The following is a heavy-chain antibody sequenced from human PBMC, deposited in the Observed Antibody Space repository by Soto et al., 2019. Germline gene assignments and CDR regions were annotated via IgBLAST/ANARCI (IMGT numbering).Heavy chain of an antibody. CDR2: INPNSGGT. Sequence: ASVKVSCKASGYTFTGYYMHWVRQAPGQGLEWMGWINPNSGGTNYAQKLQGWVTMTTDTSMSTVYMELRSLRSDDTAVYYCALNDPLNYWGQGTPVTVSS. CDR3: ALNDPLNY. CDR1: GYTFTGYY. V-gene: IGHV1-2*04. J-gene: IGHJ4*02.